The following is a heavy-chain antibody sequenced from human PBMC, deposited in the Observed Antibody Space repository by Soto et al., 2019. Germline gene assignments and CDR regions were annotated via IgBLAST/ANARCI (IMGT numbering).Heavy chain of an antibody. V-gene: IGHV5-51*01. CDR1: GYSFTNYW. Sequence: PGESLKISCKGSGYSFTNYWIGWVRQMPGKGLEWMGIIYPADSDTRYSPPFQGQVTISADKSISTAYLHWTSLKASDTALYYCVRLAGSGSLILDFCGQGTLVIVSA. CDR2: IYPADSDT. D-gene: IGHD1-26*01. CDR3: VRLAGSGSLILDF. J-gene: IGHJ4*02.